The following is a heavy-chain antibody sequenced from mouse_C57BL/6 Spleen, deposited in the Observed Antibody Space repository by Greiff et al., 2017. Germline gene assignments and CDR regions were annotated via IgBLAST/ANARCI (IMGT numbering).Heavy chain of an antibody. Sequence: VQLQQPGAELVMPGASVKLSCKASGYTFTSYWMHWVKQRPGQGLEWIGEIDPSDSYTNYNQKFKGKSTLTVDKSSSTAYMQLSSLTSEDSAVYYCASGDYGSSPYYWGQGTSVTVSS. V-gene: IGHV1-69*01. CDR2: IDPSDSYT. CDR3: ASGDYGSSPYY. D-gene: IGHD1-1*01. CDR1: GYTFTSYW. J-gene: IGHJ4*01.